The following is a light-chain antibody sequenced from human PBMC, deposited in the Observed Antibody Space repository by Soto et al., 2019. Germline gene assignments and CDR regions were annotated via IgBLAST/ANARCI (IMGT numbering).Light chain of an antibody. CDR1: QSVAGS. J-gene: IGKJ5*01. CDR3: QQANAFPLT. CDR2: DIS. Sequence: EFVLTHSPATLSLSPWEGAVLSPRASQSVAGSLAWYQQKPGQAPRLLIYDISTRAAAIPARFSGSGSGTDFTLTVSSLEPEDFATYYCQQANAFPLTFGQGTRLEIK. V-gene: IGKV3-11*01.